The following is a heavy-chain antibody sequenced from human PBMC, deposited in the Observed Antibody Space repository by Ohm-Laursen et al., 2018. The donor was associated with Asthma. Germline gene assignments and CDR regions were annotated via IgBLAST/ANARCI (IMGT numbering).Heavy chain of an antibody. J-gene: IGHJ4*02. Sequence: SDTLSLTCTVSGGSIGSDDYYWSWIRQPPGKGLEWIGYIYYSVSTYYSPSLKSRVTISGDTSKNQFSLNLSFVTAADTAMYYCARGPMHDYYFDTWGQGTLVTVSS. D-gene: IGHD1-1*01. V-gene: IGHV4-30-4*02. CDR1: GGSIGSDDYY. CDR2: IYYSVST. CDR3: ARGPMHDYYFDT.